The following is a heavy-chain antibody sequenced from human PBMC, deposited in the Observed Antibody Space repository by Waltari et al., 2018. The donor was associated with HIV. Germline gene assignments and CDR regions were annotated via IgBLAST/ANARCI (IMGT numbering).Heavy chain of an antibody. D-gene: IGHD2-8*01. CDR2: INHSGST. V-gene: IGHV4-34*01. CDR1: GGSFSGYY. J-gene: IGHJ3*02. Sequence: QVQLQQWGAVLLQPSEILSLNCAVYGGSFSGYYWSWVRQSPGKGPEWIGEINHSGSTNYNPSLKSRVTISVNTSKNQLSLRLSSVTAADTAVFYCARRLYRDAFDIWGQGTMVTVSS. CDR3: ARRLYRDAFDI.